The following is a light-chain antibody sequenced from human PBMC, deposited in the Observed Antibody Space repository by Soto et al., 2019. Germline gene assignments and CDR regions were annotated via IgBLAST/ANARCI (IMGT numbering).Light chain of an antibody. V-gene: IGLV2-14*01. CDR2: EVS. J-gene: IGLJ1*01. Sequence: QSVLTQPASVSGSPGRSITISCTGTSSDVGGYNYVXWXXGRPGEAPKVMIYEVSSRPSGVSSRYSGSTSGNTASLITSGPQAEDEADYYCSSYGGSSSLYVFGTGTKVTV. CDR1: SSDVGGYNY. CDR3: SSYGGSSSLYV.